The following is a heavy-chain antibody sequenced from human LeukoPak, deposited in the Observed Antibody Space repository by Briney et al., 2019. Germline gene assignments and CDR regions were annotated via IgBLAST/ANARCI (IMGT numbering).Heavy chain of an antibody. Sequence: PSETLSLTCTVSGYSISNGYYWGWMRQPPGKGLEWIGSIYHSGRTHYNPSLKSRVIISVDTSKNYFSLKLSSVTAAYTAMYYCARDETYSDVWSGSAGGGKGNYLDYWGQGILVTVSS. D-gene: IGHD3-3*01. CDR1: GYSISNGYY. V-gene: IGHV4-38-2*02. CDR3: ARDETYSDVWSGSAGGGKGNYLDY. CDR2: IYHSGRT. J-gene: IGHJ4*02.